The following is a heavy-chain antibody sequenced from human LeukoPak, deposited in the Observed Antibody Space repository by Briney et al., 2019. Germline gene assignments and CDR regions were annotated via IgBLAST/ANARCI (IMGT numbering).Heavy chain of an antibody. CDR1: GYSFTSYW. V-gene: IGHV5-51*01. J-gene: IGHJ4*02. CDR2: IYPGDSDT. Sequence: GESLKISSKGSGYSFTSYWIGWVRQMPGKGLEWMGIIYPGDSDTRYSPSFQGQVTISADKSISTAYLQWSSLKASDTAMYYCARLPPLAYCGGDCYSRYFDYWGQGTLVTVSS. D-gene: IGHD2-21*02. CDR3: ARLPPLAYCGGDCYSRYFDY.